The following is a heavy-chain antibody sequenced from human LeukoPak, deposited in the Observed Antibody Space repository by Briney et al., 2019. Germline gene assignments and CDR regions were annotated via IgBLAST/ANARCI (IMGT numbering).Heavy chain of an antibody. Sequence: SGGSLRLSCAASGFTFSSYWMSWVRQAPGKGLEWVSYISSSSSTIYYADSVKGRFTISRDNAKNSLYLQMNSLRAEDTAVYYCARAAPTLYYYDSSGYHFDYWGQGTLVTVSS. D-gene: IGHD3-22*01. CDR3: ARAAPTLYYYDSSGYHFDY. V-gene: IGHV3-48*01. J-gene: IGHJ4*02. CDR2: ISSSSSTI. CDR1: GFTFSSYW.